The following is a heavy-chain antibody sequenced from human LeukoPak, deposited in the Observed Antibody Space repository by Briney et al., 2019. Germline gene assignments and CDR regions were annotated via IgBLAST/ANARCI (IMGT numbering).Heavy chain of an antibody. CDR1: GFTFSSYS. D-gene: IGHD3-9*01. J-gene: IGHJ6*02. CDR3: ARDGSEAHAGYDILTGYDYYYGMDV. Sequence: GGSLRLSCAASGFTFSSYSMNWVRQAPGKGLEWVSSISSSSSYIYYADSVKGRFTISRDNAKNSLYLQMNSLRAEDTAAYYCARDGSEAHAGYDILTGYDYYYGMDVWGQGTTVTVSS. CDR2: ISSSSSYI. V-gene: IGHV3-21*01.